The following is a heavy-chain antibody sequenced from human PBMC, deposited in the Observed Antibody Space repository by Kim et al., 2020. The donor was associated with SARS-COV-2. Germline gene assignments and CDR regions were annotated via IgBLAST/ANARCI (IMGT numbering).Heavy chain of an antibody. V-gene: IGHV3-73*01. CDR1: GFTFSGSG. J-gene: IGHJ6*02. CDR2: IRSKVNSYAT. Sequence: GGSLRLSCAVSGFTFSGSGMHWVRQASGKGLEWVGRIRSKVNSYATAYAASVKGRFTISRDDSKNMAYLQMNSLKTEDTAVYYCTREGDYYGMDVWGQGTTVTVSS. CDR3: TREGDYYGMDV.